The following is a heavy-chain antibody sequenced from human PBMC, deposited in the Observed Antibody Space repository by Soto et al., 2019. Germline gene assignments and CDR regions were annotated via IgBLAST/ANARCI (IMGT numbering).Heavy chain of an antibody. V-gene: IGHV2-5*02. J-gene: IGHJ4*02. Sequence: SGPTLVNPTQTLTLTCTFSGFSLSTSGVGVGWIRQPPGKALEWLGIIYWDDDKRYSPSLKSRVTITKDTFKNQLALTMTNMDPVDTATYYCAHLPWKQLWPRAPVVYWGQGTPVTVSS. CDR3: AHLPWKQLWPRAPVVY. CDR1: GFSLSTSGVG. D-gene: IGHD5-18*01. CDR2: IYWDDDK.